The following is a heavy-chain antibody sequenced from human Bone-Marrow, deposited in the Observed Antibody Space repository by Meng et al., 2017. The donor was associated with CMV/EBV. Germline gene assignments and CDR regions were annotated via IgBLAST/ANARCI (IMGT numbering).Heavy chain of an antibody. CDR3: ARDRGLGPPLYYAFDI. CDR2: IYYSGST. Sequence: SETLSLTCTVSGGSISSYYWSWIRQPPGKGLEWIGYIYYSGSTNYNPSLKSRVTISVDTSKNQFSLKLSSVTAADTAVYYCARDRGLGPPLYYAFDIWGQGTRVTVSS. D-gene: IGHD3-10*01. J-gene: IGHJ3*02. CDR1: GGSISSYY. V-gene: IGHV4-59*01.